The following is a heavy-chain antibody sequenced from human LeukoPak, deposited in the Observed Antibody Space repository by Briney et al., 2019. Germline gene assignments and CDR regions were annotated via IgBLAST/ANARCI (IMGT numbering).Heavy chain of an antibody. V-gene: IGHV4-39*01. J-gene: IGHJ4*02. CDR3: ARSGGYGLFDY. CDR2: IYYSGST. D-gene: IGHD6-25*01. CDR1: GGAISVSSYY. Sequence: SETLSLTCTVSGGAISVSSYYWGWIRQPPGKGLEWIGSIYYSGSTYYSPSLKSRVTISVDTSQNQFSLKVSSVTAADTAIYYCARSGGYGLFDYWGQGTLVTVSS.